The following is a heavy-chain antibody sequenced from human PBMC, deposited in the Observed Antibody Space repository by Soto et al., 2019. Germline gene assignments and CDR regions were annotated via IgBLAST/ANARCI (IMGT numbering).Heavy chain of an antibody. CDR2: IYYSGST. CDR3: ARHPHYGDYADY. D-gene: IGHD4-17*01. CDR1: GGSISSYY. V-gene: IGHV4-59*08. Sequence: PSETLSLTCTVSGGSISSYYWSWFRQPPGKGLEWIGYIYYSGSTNYNPSLKSRVTISVDTSKNQFSLKLSSVTAADTAVYYCARHPHYGDYADYWGQGTLVTVSS. J-gene: IGHJ4*02.